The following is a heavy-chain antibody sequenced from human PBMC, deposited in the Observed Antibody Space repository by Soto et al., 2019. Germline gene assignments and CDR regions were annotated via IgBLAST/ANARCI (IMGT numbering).Heavy chain of an antibody. Sequence: PSETLSLTCTVSGGSISSYYWSWIRQPPGKGLEWIGYIYYSGSTNYNPSLKSRVTISVDTSKNQFSLKLSSVTAADTAVYYCAKGITMLRGAIYYAMDVWGQGTTVTVSS. D-gene: IGHD3-10*01. CDR1: GGSISSYY. CDR2: IYYSGST. V-gene: IGHV4-59*01. CDR3: AKGITMLRGAIYYAMDV. J-gene: IGHJ6*02.